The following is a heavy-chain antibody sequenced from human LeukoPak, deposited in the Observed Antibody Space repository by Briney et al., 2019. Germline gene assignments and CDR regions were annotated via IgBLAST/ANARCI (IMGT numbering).Heavy chain of an antibody. J-gene: IGHJ6*03. CDR3: ARSIEDIVVVVTTTDYYFYMDV. CDR2: IYYSGST. Sequence: SETLSLTCSVSGGSISRSSYYWGWLRQPPGKGLEWIVSIYYSGSTYYNPSLKSRVTISVNTSKNQFSLKLNSVTAADTAVYYCARSIEDIVVVVTTTDYYFYMDVWGKGTTVTVSS. V-gene: IGHV4-39*01. D-gene: IGHD2-15*01. CDR1: GGSISRSSYY.